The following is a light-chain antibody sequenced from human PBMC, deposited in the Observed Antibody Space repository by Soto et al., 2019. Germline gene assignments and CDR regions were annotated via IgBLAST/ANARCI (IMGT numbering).Light chain of an antibody. CDR2: AAS. Sequence: DIQMTQSPSSVSASVGDRVTITCRASQAISTWLAWYQQKPGKAPKLLIYAASNLQTGVPSRFSGSRSATAFTLTISSLQPDDFATYYCQQANSFPRTFGQGTKVEIK. CDR3: QQANSFPRT. CDR1: QAISTW. V-gene: IGKV1D-12*01. J-gene: IGKJ1*01.